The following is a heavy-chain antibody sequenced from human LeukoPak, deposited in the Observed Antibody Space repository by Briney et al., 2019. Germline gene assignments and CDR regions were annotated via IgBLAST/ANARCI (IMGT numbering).Heavy chain of an antibody. D-gene: IGHD3-16*01. Sequence: GGSLRLSCAASGFTFSSHGMNWVRQVPGKGLMWVSRMNSDGSSRTYADSVKGRFTISRDNAKNTLYLQMNSLRAEDLAVYYCARESTAVGDYYFDYWGQGILVAVSS. CDR2: MNSDGSSR. CDR1: GFTFSSHG. J-gene: IGHJ4*02. V-gene: IGHV3-74*01. CDR3: ARESTAVGDYYFDY.